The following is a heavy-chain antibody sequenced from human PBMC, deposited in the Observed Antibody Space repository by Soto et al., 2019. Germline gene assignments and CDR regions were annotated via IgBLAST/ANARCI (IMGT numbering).Heavy chain of an antibody. CDR3: AKGLVGYVFGVQDYYFGMDV. J-gene: IGHJ6*02. CDR1: GFKFSTYG. CDR2: ISYDGNNK. Sequence: QVQLVESGGGVVQPGRSLRLSCGASGFKFSTYGMRWVRQAPGKGLEWVAVISYDGNNKDYADSVKGRFTISRDNSKNTSYLQMNSLRAEDTAVYYCAKGLVGYVFGVQDYYFGMDVWGQGTTVAVSS. D-gene: IGHD1-26*01. V-gene: IGHV3-30*18.